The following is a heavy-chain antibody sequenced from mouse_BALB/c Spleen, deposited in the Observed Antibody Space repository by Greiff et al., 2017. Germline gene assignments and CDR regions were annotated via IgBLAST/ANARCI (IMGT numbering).Heavy chain of an antibody. Sequence: EVQLQESGPGLVKPSQSLSLTCSVTGYSITSGYYWNWIRQFPGNKLEWMGYISYDGSNNYNPSLKNRISITRDTSKNQFFLKLNSVTTEDTATYYCAREKGTRYAMDYWGQGTSVTVSS. J-gene: IGHJ4*01. CDR3: AREKGTRYAMDY. CDR1: GYSITSGYY. D-gene: IGHD2-14*01. CDR2: ISYDGSN. V-gene: IGHV3-6*02.